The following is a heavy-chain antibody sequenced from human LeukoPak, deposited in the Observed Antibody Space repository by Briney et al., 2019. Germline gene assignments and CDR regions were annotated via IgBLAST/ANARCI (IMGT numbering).Heavy chain of an antibody. V-gene: IGHV4-4*07. J-gene: IGHJ6*03. CDR2: IYASGST. Sequence: PSEILSLTCTVSGGSISSYYWSWIRQPAGKGLEWVGRIYASGSTNYNPSLTSRVTMSVDTSKNQFSLQLSSVTAADTAVYYCARGIVVVRDYYYMDVWGKGTTVTVSS. CDR3: ARGIVVVRDYYYMDV. D-gene: IGHD2-2*01. CDR1: GGSISSYY.